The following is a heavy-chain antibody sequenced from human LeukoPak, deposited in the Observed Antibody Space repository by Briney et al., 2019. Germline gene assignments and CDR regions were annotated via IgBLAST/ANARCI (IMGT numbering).Heavy chain of an antibody. J-gene: IGHJ4*02. D-gene: IGHD2-2*01. V-gene: IGHV3-15*01. CDR1: GFTFSNAW. Sequence: GGSLRLSCAASGFTFSNAWMSWARQAPGKGLEWVGHIKSKTDGETTDYAAPVKGRFTISRDDSKNTLYLQMSSLKTEDTAVYHCTTMTVVPTDYWGQGTLVTVSS. CDR2: IKSKTDGETT. CDR3: TTMTVVPTDY.